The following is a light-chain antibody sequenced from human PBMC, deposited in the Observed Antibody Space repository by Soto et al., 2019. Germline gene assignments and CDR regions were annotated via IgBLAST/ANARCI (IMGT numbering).Light chain of an antibody. Sequence: EIGLTLSLCTLSWSPEERATLSGRASQRVSSSYLAGYQQKPGQAPRLLSYGSSSRATSVPGRLSCRGSATYFTLTISTLEHADFAVYYCQQYGSSQWTFGQRTKVEIK. J-gene: IGKJ1*01. CDR3: QQYGSSQWT. CDR2: GSS. CDR1: QRVSSSY. V-gene: IGKV3-20*01.